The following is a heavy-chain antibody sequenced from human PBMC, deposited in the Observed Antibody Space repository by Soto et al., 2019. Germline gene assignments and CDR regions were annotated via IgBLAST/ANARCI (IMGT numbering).Heavy chain of an antibody. J-gene: IGHJ5*02. Sequence: QVQLVQSGAEVKKPGSSVKVSCKASGGTFSSYTISWVRQAPGQGLEWMGRIIPLLGIANYAQKFQGRVTINADKSTSTAYMELSSLRSEDTAVYYCARGDCSGGSCYSWFDPWGQGTLVTVSS. CDR2: IIPLLGIA. CDR1: GGTFSSYT. V-gene: IGHV1-69*02. D-gene: IGHD2-15*01. CDR3: ARGDCSGGSCYSWFDP.